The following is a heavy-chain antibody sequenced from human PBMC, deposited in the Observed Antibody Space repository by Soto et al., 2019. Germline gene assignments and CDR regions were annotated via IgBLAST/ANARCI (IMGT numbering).Heavy chain of an antibody. D-gene: IGHD2-15*01. CDR3: ARAYSDAFDI. J-gene: IGHJ3*02. Sequence: EVQLVESGGGLVQPGGSLRLSCAASGFTFSSYSMNWVRQAPGKGLEWVSYISSSSSTIYYADSVKGRFTISRDNAKNSLYLQMSTLRAEDTAVYYCARAYSDAFDIWGQGTMVTVS. CDR2: ISSSSSTI. CDR1: GFTFSSYS. V-gene: IGHV3-48*01.